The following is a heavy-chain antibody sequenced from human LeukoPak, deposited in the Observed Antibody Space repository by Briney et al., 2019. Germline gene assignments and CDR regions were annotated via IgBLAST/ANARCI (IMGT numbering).Heavy chain of an antibody. CDR2: ISSSGTIV. CDR1: GFTFGGYE. D-gene: IGHD3-22*01. J-gene: IGHJ4*02. V-gene: IGHV3-48*03. CDR3: AKSLAAEAYYYDSSGYLN. Sequence: GGSLRLSCAASGFTFGGYEMNWVRQAPGKGLEWVSYISSSGTIVNYADSVKGRFTISRDNSKNTLYLQMNSLRAEDTAVYYCAKSLAAEAYYYDSSGYLNWGQGILVTVSS.